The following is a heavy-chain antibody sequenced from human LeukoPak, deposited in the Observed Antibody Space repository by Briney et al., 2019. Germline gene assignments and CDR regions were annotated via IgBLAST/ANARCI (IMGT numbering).Heavy chain of an antibody. J-gene: IGHJ4*02. Sequence: PGGSLRLSCAGSGFTFSSYPMSWVRQAPGKGLQWVSAISNGGGSAYYADSVKGWFTISRDNSKSTLYLQMNSLRAEDTAIYYCAARPRMPPRFDNWGQGTLVTVSS. CDR1: GFTFSSYP. CDR2: ISNGGGSA. D-gene: IGHD1-14*01. CDR3: AARPRMPPRFDN. V-gene: IGHV3-23*01.